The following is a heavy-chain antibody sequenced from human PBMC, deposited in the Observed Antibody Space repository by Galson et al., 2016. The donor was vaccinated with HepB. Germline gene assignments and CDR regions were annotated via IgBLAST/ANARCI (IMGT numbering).Heavy chain of an antibody. CDR3: VRSEKENPYNFEGCYYHGLDF. J-gene: IGHJ6*02. CDR2: VGFGSAPM. V-gene: IGHV3-11*01. D-gene: IGHD1-1*01. CDR1: GFTFSGYF. Sequence: SLRLSCAASGFTFSGYFMAWIRQAPGRGLEWVSSVGFGSAPMYYAASVMGRFTISRDNTKNSLFLQMNSLRAEDSAIYYCVRSEKENPYNFEGCYYHGLDFWGQGTTVTVSS.